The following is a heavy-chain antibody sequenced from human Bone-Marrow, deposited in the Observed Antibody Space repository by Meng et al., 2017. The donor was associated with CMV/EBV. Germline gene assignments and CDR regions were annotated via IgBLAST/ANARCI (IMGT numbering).Heavy chain of an antibody. V-gene: IGHV1-2*02. Sequence: SVKVSCKASGYTFTGYYMHWVRQAPGQGLEWMGWINPNSGGTNYAQKFQGRVTMTRDTSISTAYMELGRLRADDTAVEYCARDSPNNWNKYELYDLDNWGQGTLVTVSS. CDR1: GYTFTGYY. J-gene: IGHJ4*02. CDR3: ARDSPNNWNKYELYDLDN. D-gene: IGHD1/OR15-1a*01. CDR2: INPNSGGT.